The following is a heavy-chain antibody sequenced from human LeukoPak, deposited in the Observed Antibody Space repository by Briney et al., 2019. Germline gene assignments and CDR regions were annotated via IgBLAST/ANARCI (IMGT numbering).Heavy chain of an antibody. V-gene: IGHV1-2*02. CDR3: ARRLVLSRFGYYYYGMDV. J-gene: IGHJ6*02. Sequence: ASVKVSCKASGYTFTGYYMHWVRQAPGQGLEWMGWINPNSGGTNYAQKFQGRVTMTRDTSISTAYMELSRLRSDDTAVYYCARRLVLSRFGYYYYGMDVWGQGTTVTVSS. D-gene: IGHD3-10*01. CDR2: INPNSGGT. CDR1: GYTFTGYY.